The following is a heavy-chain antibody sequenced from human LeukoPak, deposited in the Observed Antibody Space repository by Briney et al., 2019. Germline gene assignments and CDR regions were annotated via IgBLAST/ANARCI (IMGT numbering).Heavy chain of an antibody. V-gene: IGHV3-23*01. J-gene: IGHJ4*02. Sequence: GGSLRLSCAASGFTFSSYAMSWVRQAPGQGLEWVSAISGSGGSTYYADSVKGRFTISRDNTKNTLYLQMNSLRAEGTAVYYCAKDLVVTGRFDYWGQGTLVTVSS. CDR2: ISGSGGST. D-gene: IGHD2-21*02. CDR3: AKDLVVTGRFDY. CDR1: GFTFSSYA.